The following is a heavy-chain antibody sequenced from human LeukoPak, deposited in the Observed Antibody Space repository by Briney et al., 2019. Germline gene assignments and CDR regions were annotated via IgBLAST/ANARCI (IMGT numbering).Heavy chain of an antibody. Sequence: GASVTASCKFSVYTLTELSMHWARQAPGKGLEWMGGLDPEDGEKIYAQKFQGRVTMTEDTSTDTAYMDLSSLRSEDTAVYYCATGPSKWELLAYWGQGTQVTVSS. CDR2: LDPEDGEK. CDR3: ATGPSKWELLAY. J-gene: IGHJ4*02. CDR1: VYTLTELS. D-gene: IGHD1-26*01. V-gene: IGHV1-24*01.